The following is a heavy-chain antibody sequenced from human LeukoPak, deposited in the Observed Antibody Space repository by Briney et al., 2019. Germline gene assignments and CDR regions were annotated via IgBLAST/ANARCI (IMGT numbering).Heavy chain of an antibody. CDR3: AKVHLGAYGDVLFFDY. D-gene: IGHD4-17*01. CDR1: GFTFSSYG. CDR2: ISGSGGST. V-gene: IGHV3-23*01. J-gene: IGHJ4*02. Sequence: GGSLRLSCAASGFTFSSYGMSWVRQAPGKGLEWVSAISGSGGSTYYADSVKGRFTISRDNSKNTLYLQMNSLRAEDTAVYYCAKVHLGAYGDVLFFDYWGQGTLVTVSS.